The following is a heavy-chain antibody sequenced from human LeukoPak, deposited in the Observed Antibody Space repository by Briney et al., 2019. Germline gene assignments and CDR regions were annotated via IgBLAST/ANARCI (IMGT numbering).Heavy chain of an antibody. V-gene: IGHV3-53*01. D-gene: IGHD6-19*01. Sequence: GGSLRLSGAASGFSLSSKYMSWVRQPAGKGLEWVSVIYSGGTTFYADSVKGRFTISRDNSKNTLYLQMNSLRPDDTAVYYCTKLKGWYGDGYFDSWGPGTLVTVSS. CDR3: TKLKGWYGDGYFDS. CDR2: IYSGGTT. J-gene: IGHJ4*02. CDR1: GFSLSSKY.